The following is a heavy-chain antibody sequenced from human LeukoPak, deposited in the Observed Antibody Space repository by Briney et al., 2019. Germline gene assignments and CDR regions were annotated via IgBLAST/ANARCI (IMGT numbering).Heavy chain of an antibody. Sequence: GGSLRLSCAASGFTFSSYAMHWVRQAPGKGLEWVAVIWYDGSKTYYVDSVKGRFSISRDNSKNTPYLQMSSLKVEDTAIYYCARDPATVTSCFDCWGQGTLVTVSS. D-gene: IGHD4-17*01. CDR1: GFTFSSYA. CDR3: ARDPATVTSCFDC. CDR2: IWYDGSKT. J-gene: IGHJ4*02. V-gene: IGHV3-33*08.